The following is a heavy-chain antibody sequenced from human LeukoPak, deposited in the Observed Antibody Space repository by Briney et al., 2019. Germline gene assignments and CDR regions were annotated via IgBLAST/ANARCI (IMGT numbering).Heavy chain of an antibody. CDR1: GGSVSSGSYY. CDR3: ARDNAGANWFDP. D-gene: IGHD6-13*01. CDR2: IYYSGST. J-gene: IGHJ5*02. V-gene: IGHV4-61*01. Sequence: SETLSLTCTVSGGSVSSGSYYWSWIRQPPGKGLEWIGYIYYSGSTNYNPSLKSRVTISVDTSKNQFSLKLSSVAAADTAVYYCARDNAGANWFDPWGQGTLVTVSS.